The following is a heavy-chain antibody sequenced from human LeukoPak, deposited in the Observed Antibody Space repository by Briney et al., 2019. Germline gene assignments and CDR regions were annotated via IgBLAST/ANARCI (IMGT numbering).Heavy chain of an antibody. Sequence: SETLSLTCAVYGGSFSGYYWSWIRQPPGKGLEWIGEINHSGSTNYNPSLKSRVTISVDTSKNQFSLKLSSVTAADTAVYYCARADNTLGYFDYWGQGTLVTVSS. CDR2: INHSGST. CDR1: GGSFSGYY. CDR3: ARADNTLGYFDY. D-gene: IGHD2-2*02. J-gene: IGHJ4*02. V-gene: IGHV4-34*01.